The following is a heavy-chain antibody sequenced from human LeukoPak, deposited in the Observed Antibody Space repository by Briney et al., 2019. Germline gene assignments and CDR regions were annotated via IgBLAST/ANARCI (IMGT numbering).Heavy chain of an antibody. CDR3: VYSGSYFGVY. Sequence: PGGSLRLSCAASGFTFSSYWMHWVRQAPGKGLVWVSRINSDGSSTSYADSVKGRFTISRDNAKNTLYLQMNSVRAEDTAVYYCVYSGSYFGVYWGQGTLVTVSS. D-gene: IGHD1-26*01. J-gene: IGHJ4*02. CDR1: GFTFSSYW. CDR2: INSDGSST. V-gene: IGHV3-74*01.